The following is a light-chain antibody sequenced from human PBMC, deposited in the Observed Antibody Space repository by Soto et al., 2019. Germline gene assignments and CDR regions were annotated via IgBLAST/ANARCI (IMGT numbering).Light chain of an antibody. CDR3: SSYTSSSTRV. CDR1: SSDVGGYTY. CDR2: DVS. J-gene: IGLJ2*01. Sequence: QAALTQPASVSGSPGQSITISCTGTSSDVGGYTYVSWYQQHPGKAPKLMIYDVSNRPSVVSNRFSGSKSGHTASLTISGIQAEDEADYYCSSYTSSSTRVFGGGTKLTVL. V-gene: IGLV2-14*01.